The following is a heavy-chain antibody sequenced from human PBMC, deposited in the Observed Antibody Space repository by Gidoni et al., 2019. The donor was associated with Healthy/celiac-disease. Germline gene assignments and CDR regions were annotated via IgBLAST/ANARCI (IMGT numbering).Heavy chain of an antibody. V-gene: IGHV3-15*01. D-gene: IGHD1-1*01. CDR3: TTDLDNWNSAG. CDR1: GFTFSNAW. CDR2: IKRKTDGGTT. J-gene: IGHJ4*02. Sequence: EVQLVESGGGLVKPGGSLRLSCAASGFTFSNAWMSWVRQAPGKGLEWVGRIKRKTDGGTTDYAAPVKGRFTISRDDSKNTLYLQMNSLKTEDTAVYYCTTDLDNWNSAGWGQGTLVTVSS.